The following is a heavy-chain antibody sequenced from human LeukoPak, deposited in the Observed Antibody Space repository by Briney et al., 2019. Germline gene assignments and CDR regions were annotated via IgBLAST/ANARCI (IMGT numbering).Heavy chain of an antibody. CDR2: INHSGST. D-gene: IGHD3-10*01. V-gene: IGHV4-34*01. J-gene: IGHJ4*02. CDR3: ARGKGLYVVRGVYYFDY. CDR1: GGSFSGYY. Sequence: SETLSLTCAVYGGSFSGYYWSWIRQPPGKGLEWIGEINHSGSTNYNPSLKSRVTISVDTSKNQFSLKLSSVTAADTAVYYCARGKGLYVVRGVYYFDYWGQGTLVTVSS.